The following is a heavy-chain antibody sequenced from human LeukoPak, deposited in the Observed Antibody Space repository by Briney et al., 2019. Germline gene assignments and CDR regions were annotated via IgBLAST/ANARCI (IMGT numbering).Heavy chain of an antibody. CDR3: ARDFAAMIRGVMDY. CDR2: NSAYNGNT. V-gene: IGHV1-18*01. D-gene: IGHD3-10*01. J-gene: IGHJ4*02. CDR1: GYTFTSYG. Sequence: ASVKVSCKASGYTFTSYGISWVRQAPGQGLEWMGWNSAYNGNTNYAQKLQGRVTMTTDTSTSTAYMELRSLRSDDTAVYYCARDFAAMIRGVMDYWGQGTLVTVSS.